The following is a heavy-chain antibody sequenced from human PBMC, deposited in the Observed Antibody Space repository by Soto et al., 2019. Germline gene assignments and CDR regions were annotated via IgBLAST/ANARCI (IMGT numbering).Heavy chain of an antibody. Sequence: QVQLVQSGAEVKKPGASVKVSCKASGYTFTSYGISWVRQAPGQGLEWMGWISAYNGNTNYAQKLQGRVTMTTDTSTSTAYMELRSLRSDDTAVYYCARAEHDEYIWGSYGLDNGFDPWGQGTLVTVSS. CDR3: ARAEHDEYIWGSYGLDNGFDP. J-gene: IGHJ5*02. CDR2: ISAYNGNT. CDR1: GYTFTSYG. V-gene: IGHV1-18*01. D-gene: IGHD3-16*01.